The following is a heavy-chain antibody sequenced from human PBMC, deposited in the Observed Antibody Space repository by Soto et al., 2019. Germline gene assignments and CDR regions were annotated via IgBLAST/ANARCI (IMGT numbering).Heavy chain of an antibody. Sequence: GGSLRLSCAASGFTFSSYSMNWVRQAPGKGLEWVSSISSSSSYIYYADSVKGRFTISRDNAKNSLYLQMNSLRAEDTAVYYCARYLHDLYYYGMDVWGQGTTVTVSS. CDR2: ISSSSSYI. CDR1: GFTFSSYS. J-gene: IGHJ6*02. V-gene: IGHV3-21*01. D-gene: IGHD2-8*01. CDR3: ARYLHDLYYYGMDV.